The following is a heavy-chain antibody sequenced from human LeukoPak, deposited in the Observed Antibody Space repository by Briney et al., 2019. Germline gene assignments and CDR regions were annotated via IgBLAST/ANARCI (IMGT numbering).Heavy chain of an antibody. CDR3: ARDAVRFLEWLTTYYMDV. CDR1: RFTFNTYW. CDR2: IKRDGTEK. D-gene: IGHD3-3*01. V-gene: IGHV3-7*01. J-gene: IGHJ6*03. Sequence: PGGSLRLSCAVSRFTFNTYWMSWVRQAPGKGLEWVATIKRDGTEKYYVDPVKGRFTISRDNAKNSVYLQMNSLRVEDTAVYYCARDAVRFLEWLTTYYMDVWGKGTTVIVSS.